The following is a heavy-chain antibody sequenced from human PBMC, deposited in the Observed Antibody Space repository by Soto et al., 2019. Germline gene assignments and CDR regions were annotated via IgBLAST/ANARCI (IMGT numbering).Heavy chain of an antibody. CDR2: ISYDGGKK. Sequence: QVQLVESGGGVVQPGRSLRLSCAASGFTFSSYGMHWVRQAPGKGLEWVAVISYDGGKKDYADSVKGRFTISRDNSKNTLYLQMNSLRAEDTAVYYCAKDRRVRGFNGMDVWGQGTTVTVSS. J-gene: IGHJ6*02. D-gene: IGHD3-10*01. CDR1: GFTFSSYG. V-gene: IGHV3-30*18. CDR3: AKDRRVRGFNGMDV.